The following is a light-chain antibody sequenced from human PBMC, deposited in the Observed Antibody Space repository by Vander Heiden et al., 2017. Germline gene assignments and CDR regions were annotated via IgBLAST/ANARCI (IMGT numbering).Light chain of an antibody. CDR1: QGLIYSDGNTS. CDR3: IQNMYRT. V-gene: IGKV2D-30*01. J-gene: IGKJ1*01. CDR2: KVS. Sequence: DVVFAQSPLPLLVTLGQPGSISCKSSQGLIYSDGNTSLNKFQPRPGQSPRRLNYKVSNWDSGVPDRFSVSGSGTDFTLKISGVEAEDVGDYDCIQNMYRTFGQGTKVEIK.